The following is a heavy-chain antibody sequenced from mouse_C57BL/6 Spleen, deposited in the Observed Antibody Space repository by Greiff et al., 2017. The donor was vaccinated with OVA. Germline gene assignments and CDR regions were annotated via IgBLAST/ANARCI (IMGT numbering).Heavy chain of an antibody. CDR3: ARSGIYYYGSRHAMDY. CDR1: GYTFTGYW. Sequence: QVQLQQSGAELMKPGASVKLSCKATGYTFTGYWIEWVKQRPGHGLEWIGEILPGSGSTNYNEKFKGKATFTADTSSNTAYMQLSSLTTEDSAIYYCARSGIYYYGSRHAMDYWGQGTSVTVSS. D-gene: IGHD1-1*01. CDR2: ILPGSGST. V-gene: IGHV1-9*01. J-gene: IGHJ4*01.